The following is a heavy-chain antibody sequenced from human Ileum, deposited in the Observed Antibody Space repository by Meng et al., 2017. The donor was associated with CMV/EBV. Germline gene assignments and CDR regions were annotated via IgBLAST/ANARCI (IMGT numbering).Heavy chain of an antibody. CDR2: IYYSGST. D-gene: IGHD1-26*01. CDR3: ARESLKGGTYRNQPFDY. V-gene: IGHV4-39*07. CDR1: DGSINSNGYY. J-gene: IGHJ4*02. Sequence: HLQFHDSGPGLVKASETLSLTCTVSDGSINSNGYYWGWIRQPPGKGLEWIGSIYYSGSTYYNPSLRSRVTISIDTSKNQFSLKLTSVTAADTAVYYCARESLKGGTYRNQPFDYWGQGTLVTVSS.